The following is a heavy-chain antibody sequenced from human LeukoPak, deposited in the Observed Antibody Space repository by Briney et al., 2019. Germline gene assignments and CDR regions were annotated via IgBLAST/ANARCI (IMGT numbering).Heavy chain of an antibody. CDR3: ARAYCVGDCTVLHIYFDN. Sequence: SETLSLTCTVSGGSISSYYWSWIRQPAGKGLEWIGRIYISGSTNYNPSLKSRVTISVDTSKNQFSLKLRSVMAADTAVYYCARAYCVGDCTVLHIYFDNWGQGTLVTVSS. D-gene: IGHD2-21*02. V-gene: IGHV4-4*07. CDR1: GGSISSYY. CDR2: IYISGST. J-gene: IGHJ4*02.